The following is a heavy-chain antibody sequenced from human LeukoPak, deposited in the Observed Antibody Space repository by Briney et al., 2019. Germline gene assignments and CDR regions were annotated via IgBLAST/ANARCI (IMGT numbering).Heavy chain of an antibody. CDR1: GFTFSSYW. CDR2: ITGDGSGA. D-gene: IGHD1-1*01. J-gene: IGHJ4*02. V-gene: IGHV3-74*01. Sequence: GGSLRLSCAASGFTFSSYWMHWVRHAPGKGLVWVSRITGDGSGANYADSVKGRFTISRDNAKNTLYLQMNSLRAEDTAVYYCARFAVTTAGDYWGQGTLVTVSS. CDR3: ARFAVTTAGDY.